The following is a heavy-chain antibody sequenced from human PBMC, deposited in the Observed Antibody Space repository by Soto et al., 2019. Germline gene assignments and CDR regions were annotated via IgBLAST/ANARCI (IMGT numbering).Heavy chain of an antibody. CDR1: GGSFSGYY. CDR3: ARDHFATGGY. V-gene: IGHV4-34*01. D-gene: IGHD2-15*01. CDR2: INHSGST. Sequence: SETLSLTCAVYGGSFSGYYWSWIRQPPGKGLEWIGEINHSGSTNYNPSLKSRVTISIDTSKNQFSLKLSSVTAADTAVYYCARDHFATGGYWGQGTLVTVSS. J-gene: IGHJ4*02.